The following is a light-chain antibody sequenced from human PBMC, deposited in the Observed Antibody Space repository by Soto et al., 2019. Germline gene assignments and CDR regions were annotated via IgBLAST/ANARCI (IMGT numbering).Light chain of an antibody. V-gene: IGLV1-40*01. Sequence: QSVLTQPPSVSGAPGQRVTISRTGSSSNIGAGYDVHWYQQLPGTAPKLLIYGNSNRPSGVPDRFSGSKSGTSASLAITGLQAEDEVDYYCQSYDSSLSGVVFGGGTKLTVL. CDR1: SSNIGAGYD. J-gene: IGLJ2*01. CDR3: QSYDSSLSGVV. CDR2: GNS.